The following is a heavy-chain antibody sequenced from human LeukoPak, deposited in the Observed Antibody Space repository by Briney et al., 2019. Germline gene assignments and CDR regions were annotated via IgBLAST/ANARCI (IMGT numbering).Heavy chain of an antibody. CDR2: VNADGGNT. Sequence: GGSLRLSCAASGFTFDNYRMSWVRQAPGKGLEWVSTVNADGGNTYYADSVKGRFTISRDNSKGTLILQMNSLRVEDTALYYCTKRVKYGGTWDHFADWGQGTLVTVSS. V-gene: IGHV3-23*01. CDR3: TKRVKYGGTWDHFAD. J-gene: IGHJ4*02. CDR1: GFTFDNYR. D-gene: IGHD1-26*01.